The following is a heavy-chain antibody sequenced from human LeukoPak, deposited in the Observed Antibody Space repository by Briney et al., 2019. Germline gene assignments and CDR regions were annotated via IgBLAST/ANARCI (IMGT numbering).Heavy chain of an antibody. CDR2: IYYSGST. CDR3: ARESWATVTGFDY. D-gene: IGHD4-17*01. J-gene: IGHJ4*02. Sequence: SETLSLTCTVSGCSISSGGYYWSWIRQHPGKGLEWIGYIYYSGSTYYNPSLKSRVTISVDTSKNQFSLKLSSVTAADTAVYYCARESWATVTGFDYWGQGTLVTVSS. V-gene: IGHV4-31*03. CDR1: GCSISSGGYY.